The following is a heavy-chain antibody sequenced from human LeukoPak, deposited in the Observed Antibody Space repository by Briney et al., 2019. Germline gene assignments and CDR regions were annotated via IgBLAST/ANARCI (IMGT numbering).Heavy chain of an antibody. Sequence: GGSLRFSCTTSGFTLGSHDMNWVRHIPGQGLEWVAAVSSGFHAFFADSVQSRFTFSRDDARNSLYLQMNSLRAGDTAVYYCVREARGYHYTYFDYWGQGTLVTVSS. J-gene: IGHJ4*02. CDR1: GFTLGSHD. CDR3: VREARGYHYTYFDY. CDR2: VSSGFHA. V-gene: IGHV3-13*01. D-gene: IGHD5-18*01.